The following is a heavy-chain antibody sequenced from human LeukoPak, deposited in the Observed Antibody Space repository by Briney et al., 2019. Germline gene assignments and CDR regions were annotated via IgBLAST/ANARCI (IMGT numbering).Heavy chain of an antibody. Sequence: PSQTLSLTXTVSGGSISSGDHYWSWIRQPPGKGLEYIGYIYYSGSTYYHPSLKSRVTISVDTSKNQFSLKLSSVTAADTAVYYCARGVPAATLDYWGQGTLVTVSS. D-gene: IGHD2-15*01. CDR1: GGSISSGDHY. J-gene: IGHJ4*02. CDR3: ARGVPAATLDY. CDR2: IYYSGST. V-gene: IGHV4-30-4*08.